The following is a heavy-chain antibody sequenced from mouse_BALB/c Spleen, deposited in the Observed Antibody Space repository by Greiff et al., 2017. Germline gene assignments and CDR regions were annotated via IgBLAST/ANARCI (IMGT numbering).Heavy chain of an antibody. CDR3: TRGGVRRYFDV. Sequence: EVKLVESGGGLVQPGGSMKLSCVASGFTFSNYWMNWVRQSPEKGLEWVAEIRLKSNNYATHYAESVKGRFTISRDDSKSSVYLQMNNLRAEDTGIYYGTRGGVRRYFDVWGAGTTVTVSS. CDR1: GFTFSNYW. CDR2: IRLKSNNYAT. V-gene: IGHV6-6*02. J-gene: IGHJ1*01. D-gene: IGHD2-14*01.